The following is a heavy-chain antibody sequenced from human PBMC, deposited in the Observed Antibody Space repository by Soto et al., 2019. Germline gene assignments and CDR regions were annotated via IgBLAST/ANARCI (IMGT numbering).Heavy chain of an antibody. D-gene: IGHD3-10*01. CDR3: ASGAYGSGSSWYYYYGMDV. V-gene: IGHV4-59*01. Sequence: NPSETLSLTCTVSGGSISSYYWSWIRQPPGKGLEWIGHIYYSGSTNYNPSLKSRVTISVDTSKNQFSLKLSSVTAADTAVYYCASGAYGSGSSWYYYYGMDVWGQGTTVTVSS. CDR2: IYYSGST. CDR1: GGSISSYY. J-gene: IGHJ6*02.